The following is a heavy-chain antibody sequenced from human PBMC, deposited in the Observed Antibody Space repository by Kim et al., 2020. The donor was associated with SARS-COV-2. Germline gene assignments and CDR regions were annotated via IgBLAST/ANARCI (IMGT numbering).Heavy chain of an antibody. D-gene: IGHD6-13*01. CDR1: GFSFSSHP. Sequence: GGSLRLSCAASGFSFSSHPMTWARQAPGKGLEWVSYISRASALIHYADPAKGRFTFSRDNAKNSLYLQMNSLREEDTAVYNCARDMGITAADDKWGHG. CDR3: ARDMGITAADDK. V-gene: IGHV3-48*02. CDR2: ISRASALI. J-gene: IGHJ4*01.